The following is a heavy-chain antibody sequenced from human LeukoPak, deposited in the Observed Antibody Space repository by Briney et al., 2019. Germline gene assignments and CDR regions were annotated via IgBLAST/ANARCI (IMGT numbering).Heavy chain of an antibody. Sequence: GGSLRLSCAASGFTFSSYAMHWVRQAPGKGLEWVAVISYDGSNKNYADSVKGRFTISGDNSKNTLYLQMNSLRAEDTSVYYWARDTGDYYDSSGYYRNIYWGQGTLVTVSS. CDR2: ISYDGSNK. CDR3: ARDTGDYYDSSGYYRNIY. CDR1: GFTFSSYA. J-gene: IGHJ4*02. V-gene: IGHV3-30*04. D-gene: IGHD3-22*01.